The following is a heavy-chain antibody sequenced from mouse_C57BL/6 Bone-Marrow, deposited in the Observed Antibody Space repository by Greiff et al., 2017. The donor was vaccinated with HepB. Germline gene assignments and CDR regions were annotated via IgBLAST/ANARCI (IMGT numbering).Heavy chain of an antibody. D-gene: IGHD4-1*01. CDR3: ARWDCSHAMDY. CDR1: GFSLTSYG. J-gene: IGHJ4*01. V-gene: IGHV2-2*01. Sequence: QVQLKESGPGLVQPSQSLSITCTVSGFSLTSYGVHWVRQSPGKGLEWLGVIWSGGSTDYNAAFISRLSISKDNSKSQVFFKMNSLHADDTAIYYCARWDCSHAMDYWGQGTSVTVSS. CDR2: IWSGGST.